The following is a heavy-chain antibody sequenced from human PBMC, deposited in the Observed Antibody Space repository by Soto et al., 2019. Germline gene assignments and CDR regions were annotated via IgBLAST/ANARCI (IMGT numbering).Heavy chain of an antibody. V-gene: IGHV2-5*02. J-gene: IGHJ4*02. CDR1: GFSLSTSGVG. CDR3: AHRKRWGVVILFHY. CDR2: IYWDDDK. D-gene: IGHD3-3*01. Sequence: QITLKESGPTLVKPTQTLTLTCTFSGFSLSTSGVGVGWIRQPPGKALEWLALIYWDDDKRYSPSLKSRLTITKDTSKSQVVLTTTNMDPVDTATYYCAHRKRWGVVILFHYSGQGTLVTVSS.